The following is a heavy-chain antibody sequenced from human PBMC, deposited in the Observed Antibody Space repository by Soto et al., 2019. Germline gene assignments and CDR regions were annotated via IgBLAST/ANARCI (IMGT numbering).Heavy chain of an antibody. J-gene: IGHJ4*02. Sequence: LSLTCTVSGGSINSGGYFWTWVRQHPGKGLEWIGYMYNSGTTYYTSSLKSRVNISGDTSKNQFSLRLSSVTAADTAVYYCARAKGRSFFDHRGQGTLVTVSS. V-gene: IGHV4-31*03. D-gene: IGHD1-26*01. CDR2: MYNSGTT. CDR1: GGSINSGGYF. CDR3: ARAKGRSFFDH.